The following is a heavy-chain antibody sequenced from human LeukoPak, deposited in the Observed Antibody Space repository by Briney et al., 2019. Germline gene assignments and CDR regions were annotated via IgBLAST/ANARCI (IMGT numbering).Heavy chain of an antibody. CDR2: INQDGSDQ. D-gene: IGHD3-22*01. CDR3: ARDLGQYYDTSDNWFDP. CDR1: GFIFSNSW. Sequence: GGSLRLSCAASGFIFSNSWMNWVRQAPGKGLEWVANINQDGSDQYYVDSVKGRFTISRDNAKNSLYLQMNSLRAEDTAVYYCARDLGQYYDTSDNWFDPWGQGTLVTVSS. V-gene: IGHV3-7*01. J-gene: IGHJ5*02.